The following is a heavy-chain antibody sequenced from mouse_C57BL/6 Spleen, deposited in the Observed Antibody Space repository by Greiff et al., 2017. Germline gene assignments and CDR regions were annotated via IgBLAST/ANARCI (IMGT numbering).Heavy chain of an antibody. CDR2: IDPANGNT. CDR1: GFNIKNTY. V-gene: IGHV14-3*01. J-gene: IGHJ2*01. CDR3: ARRGDYDYFDY. D-gene: IGHD2-4*01. Sequence: VQLQQSVAELVRPGASVKLSCTASGFNIKNTYIHWVKQRPEQGLEWIGRIDPANGNTKYAPKFQGKATITADTSSNTAYLQLSSLTSEDTAIYYCARRGDYDYFDYWGQGTTLTVSS.